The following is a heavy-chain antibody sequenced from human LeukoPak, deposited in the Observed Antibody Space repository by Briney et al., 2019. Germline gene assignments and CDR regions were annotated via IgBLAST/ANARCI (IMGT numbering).Heavy chain of an antibody. J-gene: IGHJ4*02. D-gene: IGHD5-18*01. Sequence: PGGSLRLSCAASGFTFSSYSMNWVRQAPGKGLEWVSSISSSSSYIYYADSVKGRFTISRDNAKNSLYLQMNSLRAEDTAVYYCAREVLGYSYGGSDYWGQGTLVTVSS. CDR2: ISSSSSYI. CDR3: AREVLGYSYGGSDY. V-gene: IGHV3-21*01. CDR1: GFTFSSYS.